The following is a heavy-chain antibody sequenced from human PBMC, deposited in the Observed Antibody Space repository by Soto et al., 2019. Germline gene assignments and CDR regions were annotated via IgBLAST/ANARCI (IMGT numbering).Heavy chain of an antibody. CDR1: GGSCKSGSYS. D-gene: IGHD3-3*01. CDR3: ARDFAYFDS. J-gene: IGHJ4*02. Sequence: XETLSLPCTVSGGSCKSGSYSCSWIRQPQGKGLEWIGYVYHTGRTSYNPSLKSRVSISMDTSKNQFSLNLDSVTAADTAVYFCARDFAYFDSWGQGTLVTVSS. CDR2: VYHTGRT. V-gene: IGHV4-61*01.